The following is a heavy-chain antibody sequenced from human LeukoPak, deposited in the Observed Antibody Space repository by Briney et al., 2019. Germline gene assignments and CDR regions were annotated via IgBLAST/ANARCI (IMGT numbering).Heavy chain of an antibody. V-gene: IGHV3-23*01. CDR3: AAGYTTGWYVRYFDY. CDR2: ISGSGGST. Sequence: GASLRLSCVASGFTLSNYAMSWVRQAPGKGLEWVSSISGSGGSTYQAENVKGRFTISRDNSKNTLYLQMNSLRGEDTAIYYCAAGYTTGWYVRYFDYWGQGTLVTVSS. J-gene: IGHJ4*02. CDR1: GFTLSNYA. D-gene: IGHD6-19*01.